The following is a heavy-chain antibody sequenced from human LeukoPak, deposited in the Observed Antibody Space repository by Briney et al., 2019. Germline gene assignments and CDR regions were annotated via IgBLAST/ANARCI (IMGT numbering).Heavy chain of an antibody. CDR1: GFTLSTYD. D-gene: IGHD3-10*01. Sequence: GGSLRLSCAASGFTLSTYDMHWVRQPPGKGLEWVSGIDTPGNTYYPDSVKGRFTMSRESAKNSLCLQMNSLRAEDTAVYYCARDRYYGSGSYYNANLDYWGQGTLVTVSS. CDR2: IDTPGNT. J-gene: IGHJ4*02. CDR3: ARDRYYGSGSYYNANLDY. V-gene: IGHV3-13*01.